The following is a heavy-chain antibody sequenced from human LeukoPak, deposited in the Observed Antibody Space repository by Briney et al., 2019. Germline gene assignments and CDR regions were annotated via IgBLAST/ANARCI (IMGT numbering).Heavy chain of an antibody. CDR3: ARHQWHYYYYMGV. D-gene: IGHD6-19*01. Sequence: SETLSLTCTVSGGSINNYYWGWIRQPPGKGLEWIGYIHYSGITNYNPSLKGRDTISVDTSKNQFSLRLNSVTAADTAVYYCARHQWHYYYYMGVWGKGSTVTVSS. CDR2: IHYSGIT. V-gene: IGHV4-59*01. CDR1: GGSINNYY. J-gene: IGHJ6*03.